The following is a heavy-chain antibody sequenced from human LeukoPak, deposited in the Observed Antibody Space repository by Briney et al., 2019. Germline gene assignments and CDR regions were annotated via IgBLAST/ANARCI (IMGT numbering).Heavy chain of an antibody. D-gene: IGHD5-12*01. J-gene: IGHJ4*02. Sequence: GGSLRLSCAASGFTFSSYEMNWVRQAPGKGLEWVSYISSSGSTIYYADSVKGRFTISRDNAKNSLYLQMNSLRAEDTAVYYCARQIYLVKIIVATTNYFDYWGQGTLVTVSS. CDR3: ARQIYLVKIIVATTNYFDY. CDR1: GFTFSSYE. V-gene: IGHV3-48*03. CDR2: ISSSGSTI.